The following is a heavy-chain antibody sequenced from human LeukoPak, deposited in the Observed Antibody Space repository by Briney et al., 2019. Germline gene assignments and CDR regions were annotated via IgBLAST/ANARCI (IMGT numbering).Heavy chain of an antibody. D-gene: IGHD3-16*01. V-gene: IGHV4-39*07. Sequence: PSEALSLTCTVSGGSISSMSYFWGWIRQPPGKGLEWIGSISYSGSTYYSPSLKSRVTISVDTSKNQFSLKLSSVTAADTAVYYCARVGAQMDVWGKGTTVTVSS. CDR2: ISYSGST. CDR3: ARVGAQMDV. CDR1: GGSISSMSYF. J-gene: IGHJ6*03.